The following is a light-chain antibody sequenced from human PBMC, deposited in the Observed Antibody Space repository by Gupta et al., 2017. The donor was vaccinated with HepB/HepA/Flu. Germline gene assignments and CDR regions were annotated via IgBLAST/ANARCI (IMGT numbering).Light chain of an antibody. V-gene: IGKV3-11*01. CDR2: DTF. CDR1: QNIDNY. CDR3: LQRRDWPLT. J-gene: IGKJ4*01. Sequence: EIVLTQSPATLSLSPGDRATLSCRASQNIDNYLAWFQQKPGQAPRLLIYDTFYRATGIPARFSGGGSGTDFTLTISSLEPEDFAVYYCLQRRDWPLTFGGGTKVEIK.